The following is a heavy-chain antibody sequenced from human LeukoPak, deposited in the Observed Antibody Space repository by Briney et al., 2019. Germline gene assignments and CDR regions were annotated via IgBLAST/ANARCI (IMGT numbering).Heavy chain of an antibody. CDR3: AKDGPRYSGSYYGIVY. J-gene: IGHJ4*02. CDR1: GFTLSSYS. CDR2: ISSSSSTI. D-gene: IGHD1-26*01. Sequence: PGGTLRLSCAASGFTLSSYSMNWVRQAPGKGLEWVSYISSSSSTIYYADSVKGRFTISRDNAKNSLYLQMNSLRAEDTAVYYCAKDGPRYSGSYYGIVYWGQGTLVTVSS. V-gene: IGHV3-48*01.